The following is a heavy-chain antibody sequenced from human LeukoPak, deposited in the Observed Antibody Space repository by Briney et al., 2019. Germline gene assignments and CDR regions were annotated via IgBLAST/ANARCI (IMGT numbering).Heavy chain of an antibody. CDR2: IWWNDDK. D-gene: IGHD3-10*01. Sequence: SGPTLVKPTQTLTLTCTFSGFTFTSRGVGVGWIRQPPGKALEWLALIWWNDDKRYSPTLKGRLTITPDTSQNQVVLKMTTMGPVDTATYYCAHVYGSGSFDIWGQGTMVTVSA. CDR3: AHVYGSGSFDI. CDR1: GFTFTSRGVG. V-gene: IGHV2-5*01. J-gene: IGHJ3*02.